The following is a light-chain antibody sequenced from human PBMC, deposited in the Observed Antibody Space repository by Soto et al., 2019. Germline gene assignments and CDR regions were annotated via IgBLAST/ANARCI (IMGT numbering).Light chain of an antibody. V-gene: IGKV3-15*01. Sequence: EIVMTQSPSTLSVSTGERVTLSCRASQSVSYNLAWYQQKPGQAPRLLIYGPSTRATGIPARFSGSGSGTEFTLTISSLQSEDFALYYCQQYNNWPRTFGQGTKVDIK. CDR1: QSVSYN. CDR3: QQYNNWPRT. J-gene: IGKJ1*01. CDR2: GPS.